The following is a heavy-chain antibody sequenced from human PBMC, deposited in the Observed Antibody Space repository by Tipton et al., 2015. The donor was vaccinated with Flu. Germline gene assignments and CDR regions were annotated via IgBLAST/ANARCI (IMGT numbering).Heavy chain of an antibody. CDR2: ISAYSDNR. CDR1: GYTFARYG. J-gene: IGHJ4*02. D-gene: IGHD2-2*01. CDR3: ARDMPQGIVVIPPAKRFDF. V-gene: IGHV1-18*01. Sequence: QVQLVQSGAEVKKPGASVKVSCKASGYTFARYGISWVRQAPGQGLEWMGWISAYSDNRNYAQKFQGRITMTTDTSTSTAFMELRSLRSDDTAVYYCARDMPQGIVVIPPAKRFDFWGQGTLVTVSS.